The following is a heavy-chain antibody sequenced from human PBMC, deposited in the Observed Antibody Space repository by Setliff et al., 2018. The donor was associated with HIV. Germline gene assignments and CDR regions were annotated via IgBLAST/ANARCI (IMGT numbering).Heavy chain of an antibody. V-gene: IGHV3-15*01. CDR2: IRSKIDGGTT. D-gene: IGHD5-18*01. J-gene: IGHJ4*02. CDR1: GFTFGDYA. CDR3: STTAGNSYGSFDY. Sequence: GGSLRLSCTASGFTFGDYAMTWVRQGPGKGLEWVGRIRSKIDGGTTDYAAPVKGRFSISRDDSKNTLYLHINSLRIEDTGVYYCSTTAGNSYGSFDYWGQGTLVTVSS.